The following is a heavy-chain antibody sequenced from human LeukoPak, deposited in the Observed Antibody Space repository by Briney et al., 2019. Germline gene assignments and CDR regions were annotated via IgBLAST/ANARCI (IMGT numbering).Heavy chain of an antibody. D-gene: IGHD6-13*01. CDR2: IYYSGST. V-gene: IGHV4-59*08. J-gene: IGHJ4*02. CDR1: GGSISSYY. Sequence: SETLSLTCTVSGGSISSYYGSWIRQPPGKGLEWIGYIYYSGSTNYNPSLKSRVTISVDTSKNQFSLKLSSVTAADTAVYYCARHGSSWYEKDYFDYWGQGTLVTVSS. CDR3: ARHGSSWYEKDYFDY.